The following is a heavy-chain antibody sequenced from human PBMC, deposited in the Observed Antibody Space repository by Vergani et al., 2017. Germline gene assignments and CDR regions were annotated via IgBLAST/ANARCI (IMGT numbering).Heavy chain of an antibody. V-gene: IGHV1-2*02. CDR2: INPNSGGT. D-gene: IGHD1-7*01. Sequence: QVQLVQSGAEVKKPGASVKVSCKASGYTFTGYYMHWVRQAPGQGLEWMGWINPNSGGTNYAQKFQGRVTMTRDTSISTAYMELSRLRSDDTAVYYCARVVTGTTFGYYYYYYMDVWGKGTTVTVSS. J-gene: IGHJ6*03. CDR3: ARVVTGTTFGYYYYYYMDV. CDR1: GYTFTGYY.